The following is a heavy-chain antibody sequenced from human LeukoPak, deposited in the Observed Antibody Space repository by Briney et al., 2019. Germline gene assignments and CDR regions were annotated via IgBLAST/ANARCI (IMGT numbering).Heavy chain of an antibody. CDR1: GFTFGDYV. CDR3: SRGYYYFYMDV. V-gene: IGHV3-7*01. CDR2: INQDGSEK. Sequence: PGGSLRLSCTASGFTFGDYVMSWVRQAPGKGLEWVANINQDGSEKYYVDSVKGRFTISRDDAKSSLYLQMNSLRAEDSAVYYCSRGYYYFYMDVWGKGTAVTVSS. J-gene: IGHJ6*03.